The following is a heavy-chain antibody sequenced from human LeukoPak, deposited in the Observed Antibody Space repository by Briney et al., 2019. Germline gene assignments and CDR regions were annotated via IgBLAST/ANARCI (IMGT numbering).Heavy chain of an antibody. J-gene: IGHJ4*02. D-gene: IGHD6-13*01. Sequence: PGGSLRLSCAASGFTFSNAWMNWVRQAPGKGLEWVAVIWFDGSKRYYADSVKGRFTISRDNSKNTLYLQMNTLRAEDTAVYYCARDMSAGMFYFDYWGQGILVSVSS. CDR1: GFTFSNAW. V-gene: IGHV3-33*08. CDR2: IWFDGSKR. CDR3: ARDMSAGMFYFDY.